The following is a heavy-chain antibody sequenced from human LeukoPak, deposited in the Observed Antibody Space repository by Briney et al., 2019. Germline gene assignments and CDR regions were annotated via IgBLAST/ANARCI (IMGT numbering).Heavy chain of an antibody. J-gene: IGHJ5*02. Sequence: ASVKVSCKASGYIFTVYYMHWVRQAPGQGLGWMGWINPNSGGTNYAQKFQGRVTMTRDTSISTAYMELSSLRSDDTAVYYCARDLDIVASITGRLDPWGRGTLVTVSS. D-gene: IGHD5-12*01. CDR2: INPNSGGT. CDR3: ARDLDIVASITGRLDP. CDR1: GYIFTVYY. V-gene: IGHV1-2*02.